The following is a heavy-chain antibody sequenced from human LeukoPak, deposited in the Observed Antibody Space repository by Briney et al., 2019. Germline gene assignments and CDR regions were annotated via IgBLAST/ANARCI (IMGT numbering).Heavy chain of an antibody. D-gene: IGHD6-19*01. V-gene: IGHV4-28*01. CDR3: ARKATSGWYYFDC. J-gene: IGHJ4*02. CDR2: IYYSGST. Sequence: SDTLSLTCAVSGYSISSSHWWGWIRQSPGKGLEWIGYIYYSGSTYYNPSLKSRVTMSVDTSKNQFSLKLSSVTAVDTAVYYCARKATSGWYYFDCWGQGTLVTVSS. CDR1: GYSISSSHW.